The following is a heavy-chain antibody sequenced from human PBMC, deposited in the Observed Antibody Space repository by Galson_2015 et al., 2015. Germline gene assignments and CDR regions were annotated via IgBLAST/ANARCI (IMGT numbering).Heavy chain of an antibody. D-gene: IGHD2/OR15-2a*01. CDR2: IYWDDDK. CDR3: AHRRSNSWAFDI. CDR1: GFSLTTSGVA. V-gene: IGHV2-5*02. Sequence: PALVKPTQTLTLPCTFSGFSLTTSGVAVGWIRQPPGKALEWLILIYWDDDKRYSPSLKSRLTITKDTSKNQVVLTVTNMDPLDTATYYCAHRRSNSWAFDIWGQGTMVTVSS. J-gene: IGHJ3*02.